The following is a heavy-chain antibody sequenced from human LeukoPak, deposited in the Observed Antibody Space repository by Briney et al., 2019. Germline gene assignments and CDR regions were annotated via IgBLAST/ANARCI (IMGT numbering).Heavy chain of an antibody. J-gene: IGHJ4*02. CDR2: ISGSGDNT. Sequence: GGSLRLSCAASGFTFSSYAMSWVRQAPGKGLEWVSGISGSGDNTYYADSVKGRFTISRDNSENTLYLQMNSLTAEDTAVYYCAKDRAGDSSGGQGTLVIVSS. CDR3: AKDRAGDSS. CDR1: GFTFSSYA. V-gene: IGHV3-23*01. D-gene: IGHD7-27*01.